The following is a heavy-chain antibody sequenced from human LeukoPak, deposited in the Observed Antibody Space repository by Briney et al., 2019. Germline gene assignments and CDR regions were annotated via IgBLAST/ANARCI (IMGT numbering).Heavy chain of an antibody. D-gene: IGHD2-15*01. J-gene: IGHJ6*02. CDR2: ISAYNGNT. CDR1: GYTFTSYG. V-gene: IGHV1-18*01. CDR3: ARGRTLGYCSGGSCLHEYYYYGMDV. Sequence: ASVKVSCKASGYTFTSYGISWVRQAPGQGLEWMGWISAYNGNTNYAQKLQGRVTMTTDTSTSTAYMELRSLRSDDTAVYYCARGRTLGYCSGGSCLHEYYYYGMDVWGQGTTVTVSS.